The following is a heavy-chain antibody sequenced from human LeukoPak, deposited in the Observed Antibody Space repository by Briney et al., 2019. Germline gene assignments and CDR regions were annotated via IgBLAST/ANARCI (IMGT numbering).Heavy chain of an antibody. CDR2: ISGSGGST. CDR1: GFTFSSYW. CDR3: AKDTISGWPYCFDY. J-gene: IGHJ4*02. V-gene: IGHV3-23*01. Sequence: PGGSLRLSCAASGFTFSSYWMHWVRQAPGKGLEWVSAISGSGGSTYYGASVKGRFTISRDNSKNTLYLQMNSLRAEDTAMYYCAKDTISGWPYCFDYWGQGTPVTVSS. D-gene: IGHD6-19*01.